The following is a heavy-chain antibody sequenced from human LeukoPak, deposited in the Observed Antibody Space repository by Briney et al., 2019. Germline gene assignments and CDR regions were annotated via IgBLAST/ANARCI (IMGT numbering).Heavy chain of an antibody. V-gene: IGHV1-8*03. CDR2: MNPNSGNT. D-gene: IGHD2-2*01. CDR1: GYTFSDYY. CDR3: ARTSTPSDI. Sequence: ASVKVSCKASGYTFSDYYIQWVRQAPGQGLEWMGWMNPNSGNTGYAQKFQGRVTITRNTSISTAYMELSSLRSEDTAVYYCARTSTPSDIWGQGTMVTVSS. J-gene: IGHJ3*02.